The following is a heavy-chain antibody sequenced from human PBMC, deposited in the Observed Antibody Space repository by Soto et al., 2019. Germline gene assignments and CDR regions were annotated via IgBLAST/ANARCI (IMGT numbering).Heavy chain of an antibody. CDR2: IYYSGST. Sequence: ASETLSLTCTVSGGSISSSSYYWGWIRQPPGKGLEWIGSIYYSGSTYYNPSLKSRVTISVDTSKNQFSLKLSSVTAADTAVYHCARSPTRILTGYLDFDYWGQGTLVTVSS. J-gene: IGHJ4*02. D-gene: IGHD3-9*01. V-gene: IGHV4-39*01. CDR3: ARSPTRILTGYLDFDY. CDR1: GGSISSSSYY.